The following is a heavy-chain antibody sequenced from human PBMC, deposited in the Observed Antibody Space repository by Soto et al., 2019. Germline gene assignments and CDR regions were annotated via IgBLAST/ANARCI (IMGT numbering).Heavy chain of an antibody. J-gene: IGHJ6*02. CDR2: INAGNGNT. V-gene: IGHV1-3*01. D-gene: IGHD1-7*01. Sequence: QVQLVQSGAEVKKPGASVKVSCKASGYSFTSYALHWVRQAPGQRLEWMGWINAGNGNTKYSQRFQGRVTITRDTSASTVYMELSSLRSEDTAVYYCARDELVRYYYYAMDVWGQGTTVTVSS. CDR1: GYSFTSYA. CDR3: ARDELVRYYYYAMDV.